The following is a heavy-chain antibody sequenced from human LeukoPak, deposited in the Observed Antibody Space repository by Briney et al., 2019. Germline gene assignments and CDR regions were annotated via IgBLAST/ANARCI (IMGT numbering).Heavy chain of an antibody. J-gene: IGHJ5*02. CDR1: GYTYTTDG. Sequence: ASVKVSCKASGYTYTTDGISWVRQAPGQGLEGMGWIDTYSGKTNYAQKFQGRVTMTSDTSTSTAYMELRRLRSDDTAVYYCARDRGIAEADSFDPWGQGTLVTVSS. V-gene: IGHV1-18*01. CDR2: IDTYSGKT. D-gene: IGHD6-13*01. CDR3: ARDRGIAEADSFDP.